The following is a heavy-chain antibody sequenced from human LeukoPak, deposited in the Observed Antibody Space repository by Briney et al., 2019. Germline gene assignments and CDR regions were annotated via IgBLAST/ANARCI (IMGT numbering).Heavy chain of an antibody. D-gene: IGHD6-6*01. J-gene: IGHJ4*02. CDR3: ARDSSSSGKFDY. V-gene: IGHV1-46*01. Sequence: GASVKVSCKASGYTFTIYYIHWVRQAPGQGLEWMGLINPSGGSTNYAQKFQGRVTMTRDTSTSTVYMELSSLRSEDTAVYYCARDSSSSGKFDYWGQGTLVTVSS. CDR2: INPSGGST. CDR1: GYTFTIYY.